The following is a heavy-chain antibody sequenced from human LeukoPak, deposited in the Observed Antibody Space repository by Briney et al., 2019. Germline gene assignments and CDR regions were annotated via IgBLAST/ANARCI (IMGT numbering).Heavy chain of an antibody. D-gene: IGHD2-8*01. CDR3: ARDRSVTNGGFDY. V-gene: IGHV3-23*01. CDR2: IRAEGDPT. CDR1: GFNFNIYS. J-gene: IGHJ4*02. Sequence: GGSLRLSCRASGFNFNIYSMNWVRQAPGKGLEWVSVIRAEGDPTHYADSVKGRFTISRDNAKNTLYLQMNSLRAEDTAVYYCARDRSVTNGGFDYWGQGTLVTVSS.